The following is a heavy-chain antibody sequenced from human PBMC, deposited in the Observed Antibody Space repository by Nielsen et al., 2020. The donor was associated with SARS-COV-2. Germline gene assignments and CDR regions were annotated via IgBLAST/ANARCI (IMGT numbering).Heavy chain of an antibody. Sequence: SQTLSPTCAISGDSVSSNSAAWNWIRQSPSRGLEWLGRTYYRSKWYNDYAVSVKSRITINPDTSKNQFSLHLNSVTPEDSAVYYCARARGAYGDYYYYYYTDVWGKGTTVTVSS. V-gene: IGHV6-1*01. CDR2: TYYRSKWYN. J-gene: IGHJ6*03. CDR3: ARARGAYGDYYYYYYTDV. CDR1: GDSVSSNSAA. D-gene: IGHD4-17*01.